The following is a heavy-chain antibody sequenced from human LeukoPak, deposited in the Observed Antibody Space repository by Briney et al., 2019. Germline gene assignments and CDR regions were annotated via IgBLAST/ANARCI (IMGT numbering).Heavy chain of an antibody. J-gene: IGHJ5*02. CDR3: ARHVQYCCSTSCSGWFDP. D-gene: IGHD2-2*01. Sequence: PGGSLRLSCAASGFTFSSYSMNWVRQAPGKGLEWVSSISSSSSYIYYADSVKGRFTISRDNAKNSLYLQMNSLRAEDTAVYYCARHVQYCCSTSCSGWFDPWGQGTLVTVSS. CDR2: ISSSSSYI. CDR1: GFTFSSYS. V-gene: IGHV3-21*01.